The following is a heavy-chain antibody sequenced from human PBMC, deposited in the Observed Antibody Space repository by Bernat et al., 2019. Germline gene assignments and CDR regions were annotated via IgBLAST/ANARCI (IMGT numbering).Heavy chain of an antibody. CDR1: GYTFTSYD. Sequence: QVQLAQSGADARKSGVSVKVSCRASGYTFTSYDINWVRQATGQGLEWMGWMNPNSGNTGYAQKFQGRVTMTRNTSISTAYMELSGLRSEDTAVYYCARGQGMKSGRCSGSSCSSVNWFDPWGQGTLFTV. D-gene: IGHD2-15*01. CDR2: MNPNSGNT. J-gene: IGHJ5*02. CDR3: ARGQGMKSGRCSGSSCSSVNWFDP. V-gene: IGHV1-8*02.